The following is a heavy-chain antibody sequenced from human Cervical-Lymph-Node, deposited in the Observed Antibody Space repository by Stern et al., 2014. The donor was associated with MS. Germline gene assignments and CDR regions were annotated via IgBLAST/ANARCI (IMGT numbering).Heavy chain of an antibody. J-gene: IGHJ6*02. Sequence: QVQLVQSGPEVKKPGASVKVSCKTSGNALTSFGIIWVRQAPGQGPEWMGWFSAYTGNTNHAPRFQGRVTFTADTSTRTAYMALRSLTSDDPAIYYCARGDSSTWRGYGMDVWGQGTTVIVSS. D-gene: IGHD6-13*01. CDR2: FSAYTGNT. V-gene: IGHV1-18*01. CDR1: GNALTSFG. CDR3: ARGDSSTWRGYGMDV.